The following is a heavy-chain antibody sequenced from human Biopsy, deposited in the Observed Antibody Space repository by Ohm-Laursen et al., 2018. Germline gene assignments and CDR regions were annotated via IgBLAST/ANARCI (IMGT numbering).Heavy chain of an antibody. V-gene: IGHV4-59*07. Sequence: SDTLSLTCTVSGDSIGTYYWTWIRQPPGQGLEWIATIYYSGTTNKNPSLKSRVTISVDTSKRQFYLELSSVTAADTAIYYCARVRGGFLEWFDYWGQGTLVTVSS. J-gene: IGHJ5*01. D-gene: IGHD3-3*01. CDR3: ARVRGGFLEWFDY. CDR2: IYYSGTT. CDR1: GDSIGTYY.